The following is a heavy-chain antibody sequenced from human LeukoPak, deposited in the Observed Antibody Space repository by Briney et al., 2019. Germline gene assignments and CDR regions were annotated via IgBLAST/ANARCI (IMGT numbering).Heavy chain of an antibody. CDR2: VSYSGST. J-gene: IGHJ4*02. Sequence: SETLSLTCTVSGASISSHYWSRIRQSPGKGLEWIGYVSYSGSTDYNPSLKSRVTLSVDTSKNQISLRLSSVTAADTAVYYCTRDGGVAVTPLDFDFWGQGTLVTVSS. V-gene: IGHV4-59*11. CDR1: GASISSHY. CDR3: TRDGGVAVTPLDFDF. D-gene: IGHD6-19*01.